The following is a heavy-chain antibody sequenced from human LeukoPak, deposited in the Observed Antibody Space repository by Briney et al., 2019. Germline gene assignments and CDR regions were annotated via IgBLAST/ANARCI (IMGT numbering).Heavy chain of an antibody. CDR3: VGGLSVSSG. CDR2: ISGDGTST. V-gene: IGHV3-74*01. D-gene: IGHD3-10*01. CDR1: GFTFSSSW. J-gene: IGHJ4*02. Sequence: PGGSLRLSCGASGFTFSSSWMHWIRQAPGKGLVWVSRISGDGTSTSYADSVKGRFTISRDNAKNTLYLQMNSLRVEDTAVYYCVGGLSVSSGGGQGTLVTVSS.